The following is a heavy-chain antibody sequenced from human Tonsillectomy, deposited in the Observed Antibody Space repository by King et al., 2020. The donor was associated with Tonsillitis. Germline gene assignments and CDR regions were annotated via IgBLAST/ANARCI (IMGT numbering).Heavy chain of an antibody. J-gene: IGHJ2*01. Sequence: QLVQSGAEVKKPGESLKISCKGSGYSFTSYWIGWVRQMPGKGLEWMGIIYPGDSDTRYRPSFQGQVSISADKSISTAYLQWSSLKASDTAMYYCARRYFGSSGYPYSVYFDLWGRGTLVTVSS. CDR2: IYPGDSDT. V-gene: IGHV5-51*01. D-gene: IGHD3-22*01. CDR3: ARRYFGSSGYPYSVYFDL. CDR1: GYSFTSYW.